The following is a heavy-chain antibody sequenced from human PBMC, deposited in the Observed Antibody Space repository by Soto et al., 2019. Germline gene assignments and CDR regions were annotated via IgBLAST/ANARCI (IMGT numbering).Heavy chain of an antibody. CDR1: GGTFSSYA. CDR3: ASRRDGYNYDYFDY. V-gene: IGHV1-69*13. D-gene: IGHD5-12*01. CDR2: IIPIFGTA. J-gene: IGHJ4*02. Sequence: SVKVSCKASGGTFSSYAISWVRQAPGQGLEWMGGIIPIFGTANYAQKFQGRVTITADESTSTAYMELSSLRSEDTAVYYCASRRDGYNYDYFDYWGQGTLVTVSS.